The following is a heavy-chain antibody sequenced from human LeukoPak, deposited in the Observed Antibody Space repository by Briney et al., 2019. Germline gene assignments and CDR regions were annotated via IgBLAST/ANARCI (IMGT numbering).Heavy chain of an antibody. CDR3: ASTNLDYYYGMDV. D-gene: IGHD2-8*01. CDR2: IYYSGST. Sequence: SETLSLTCTVSGGSISSYYWSWIRQPPGKGLEWVGDIYYSGSTNYNPSLKGRVTISVDTSKNQFSLKLSSVTAADTAVYYCASTNLDYYYGMDVWGQGTTVTVSS. CDR1: GGSISSYY. V-gene: IGHV4-59*08. J-gene: IGHJ6*02.